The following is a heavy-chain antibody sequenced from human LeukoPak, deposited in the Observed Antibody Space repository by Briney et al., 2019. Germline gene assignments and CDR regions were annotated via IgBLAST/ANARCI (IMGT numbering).Heavy chain of an antibody. CDR1: GFTFSDYY. Sequence: GGSLRLSCAASGFTFSDYYMSWIRQAPGKGLEWVSYISSSGSTIYYADSVKGRSTISRDNAKNSLYLQMNSLRAEDTAVYYCARAGSYYDSSGYYSLLDYWGQGTLVTVSS. D-gene: IGHD3-22*01. CDR3: ARAGSYYDSSGYYSLLDY. J-gene: IGHJ4*02. V-gene: IGHV3-11*01. CDR2: ISSSGSTI.